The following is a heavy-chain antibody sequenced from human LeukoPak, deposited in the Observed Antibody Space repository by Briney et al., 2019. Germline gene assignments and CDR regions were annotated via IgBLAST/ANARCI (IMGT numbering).Heavy chain of an antibody. CDR2: VSGSGDST. J-gene: IGHJ4*02. CDR3: ARVHYDILTGYSYFDY. D-gene: IGHD3-9*01. CDR1: GFTFSSYA. V-gene: IGHV3-23*01. Sequence: GGSLRLSCAASGFTFSSYAMSWVRQAPGMGLEWVSGVSGSGDSTYYADSVWGRFTISRDNSKNTLYLQMNSLRAEDTAVYYCARVHYDILTGYSYFDYWGQGNVDPVSS.